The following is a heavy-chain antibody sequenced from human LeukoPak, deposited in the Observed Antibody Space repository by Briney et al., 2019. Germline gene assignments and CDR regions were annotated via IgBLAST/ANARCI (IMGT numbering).Heavy chain of an antibody. Sequence: ASVKVSCKASGYTFTDYYMHWVRQAPGQGLEWMGWINPNSGGTNYAQKFQGRVTMTRDTSISTAYMELSRLRSDDTAMYYCELYGDPADYWGQGTLVTVSS. D-gene: IGHD4-17*01. J-gene: IGHJ4*02. CDR2: INPNSGGT. V-gene: IGHV1-2*02. CDR1: GYTFTDYY. CDR3: ELYGDPADY.